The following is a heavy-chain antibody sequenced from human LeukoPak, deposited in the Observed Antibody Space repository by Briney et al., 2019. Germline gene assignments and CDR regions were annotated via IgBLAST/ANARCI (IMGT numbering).Heavy chain of an antibody. CDR2: INPNTGGT. CDR3: ARTSEYYYDSSGYYAFDI. Sequence: PWASVKAPCKASGYTFTGYYMHWVRQAPGQGLEWMGWINPNTGGTNYEQKFQGRVTMTRDTSISTAYMELSRLRSDDTAVYYCARTSEYYYDSSGYYAFDIWGQGTMVTVSS. J-gene: IGHJ3*02. CDR1: GYTFTGYY. V-gene: IGHV1-2*02. D-gene: IGHD3-22*01.